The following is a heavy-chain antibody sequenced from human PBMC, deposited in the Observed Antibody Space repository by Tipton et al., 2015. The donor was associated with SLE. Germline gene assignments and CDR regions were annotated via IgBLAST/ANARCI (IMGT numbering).Heavy chain of an antibody. V-gene: IGHV1-18*01. CDR1: GYTFTSYS. J-gene: IGHJ4*02. D-gene: IGHD3-3*02. Sequence: QSGPEVKKPGASVQVSCKASGYTFTSYSITWVRQAPGQGLEWMGWISAYNGNTNYAQNLQDRVTVTIDTSTSTAYLELRSLTSGDTAVYYCARMHLLGRGGFDYWGQGTLVTVSS. CDR3: ARMHLLGRGGFDY. CDR2: ISAYNGNT.